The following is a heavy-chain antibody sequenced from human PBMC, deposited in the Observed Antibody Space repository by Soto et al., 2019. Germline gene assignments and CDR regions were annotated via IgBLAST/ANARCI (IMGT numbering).Heavy chain of an antibody. D-gene: IGHD6-19*01. CDR1: GGTFSSYA. Sequence: VQLVQSGAEVKKPGSSVKVSCKASGGTFSSYAMSWVRQAPGKGLEWVSAISGSGGSTYYADSVKGRFTISRDNSKNTLYLQMNSLRAEDTAVYYCAKAPKQWLKGNWFDPWGQGTLVTVSS. CDR3: AKAPKQWLKGNWFDP. V-gene: IGHV3-23*04. J-gene: IGHJ5*02. CDR2: ISGSGGST.